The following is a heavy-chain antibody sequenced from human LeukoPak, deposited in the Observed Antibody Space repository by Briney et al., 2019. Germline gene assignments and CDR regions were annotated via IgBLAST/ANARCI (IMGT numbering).Heavy chain of an antibody. J-gene: IGHJ6*03. Sequence: PGGSLRLSCAASGFTFSSYSMNWVRQAPGKGLEWVSSISSSSSHIYYADSVKGRFTISRDNAKNSLYLQMNSLRAEDTAVYYCARGPYYYYMDVWGKGTTVTVSS. V-gene: IGHV3-21*01. CDR1: GFTFSSYS. CDR3: ARGPYYYYMDV. CDR2: ISSSSSHI.